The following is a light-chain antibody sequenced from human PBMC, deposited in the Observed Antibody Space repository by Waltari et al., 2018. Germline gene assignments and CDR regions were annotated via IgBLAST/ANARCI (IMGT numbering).Light chain of an antibody. V-gene: IGLV1-47*01. CDR1: SSNIGDNH. Sequence: QSVVTQPPSASGTPGQRVTISCSGSSSNIGDNHVYWYQQVPGTAPKLLVHTNNERPSGVPARCTGSKSGTSASLAIYGLRSEDEADYYCASWYDKLNAWVIGGGTRLTVL. CDR3: ASWYDKLNAWV. CDR2: TNN. J-gene: IGLJ3*02.